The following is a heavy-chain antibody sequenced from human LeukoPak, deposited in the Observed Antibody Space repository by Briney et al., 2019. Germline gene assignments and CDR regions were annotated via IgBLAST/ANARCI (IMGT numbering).Heavy chain of an antibody. CDR3: AKDLRYSYGYPDAFDT. J-gene: IGHJ3*02. V-gene: IGHV3-23*01. D-gene: IGHD5-18*01. CDR1: GFTFSSYS. Sequence: GGSLRLSCAASGFTFSSYSMNWVRQAPGKGLEWVSAIGGSGDRTFYADSVKGRFTISRDNSKNTLSLQMNSLRDEDTAVYYCAKDLRYSYGYPDAFDTWGQGTMVTVSS. CDR2: IGGSGDRT.